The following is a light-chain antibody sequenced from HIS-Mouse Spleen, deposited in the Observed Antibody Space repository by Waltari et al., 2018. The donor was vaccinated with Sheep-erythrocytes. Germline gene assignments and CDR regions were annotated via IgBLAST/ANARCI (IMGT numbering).Light chain of an antibody. Sequence: QSALTQPRSVSGSPGQSVTISCTGTSSDVGGYNYVSWYQQHPGKAPKLMIYDVRKRPSGVPDRFSGSKSGNTDSLTSSGLQAEDEADYYCCSYAGSYNHVFATGTKVTVL. CDR1: SSDVGGYNY. V-gene: IGLV2-11*01. CDR3: CSYAGSYNHV. J-gene: IGLJ1*01. CDR2: DVR.